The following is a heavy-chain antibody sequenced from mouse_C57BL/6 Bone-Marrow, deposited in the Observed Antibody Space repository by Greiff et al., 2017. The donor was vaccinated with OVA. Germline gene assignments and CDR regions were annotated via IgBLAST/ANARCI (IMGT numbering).Heavy chain of an antibody. CDR3: TRCPLYYYGNAY. D-gene: IGHD1-1*01. Sequence: EVHLVESGAGLVKPGGSLKLSCAASGFTFSSYAMSWVRQTPEQRLEWVAYLSSGGDYIYSADTVKGRFTISIAHARNTLYLQMSSLKSEDTAMYYCTRCPLYYYGNAYWGQGTLVTVAA. J-gene: IGHJ3*01. CDR1: GFTFSSYA. CDR2: LSSGGDYI. V-gene: IGHV5-9-1*02.